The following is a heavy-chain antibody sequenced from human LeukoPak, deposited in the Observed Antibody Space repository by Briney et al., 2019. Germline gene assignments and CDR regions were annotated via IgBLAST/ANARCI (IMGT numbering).Heavy chain of an antibody. D-gene: IGHD3-16*01. CDR2: ISYDGSNK. Sequence: GGSLRLSCAASGFTFSSYGMHWVRQAPGKGLEWVAVISYDGSNKYYADSVKGRFTISRDNSKNTLYLQMNSLRAEDTAVYYCARGDDYYGMDVWGQGTAVTVSS. J-gene: IGHJ6*02. CDR1: GFTFSSYG. CDR3: ARGDDYYGMDV. V-gene: IGHV3-30*03.